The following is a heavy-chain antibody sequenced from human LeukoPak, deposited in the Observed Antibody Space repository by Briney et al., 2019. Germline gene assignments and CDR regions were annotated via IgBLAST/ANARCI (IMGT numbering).Heavy chain of an antibody. J-gene: IGHJ4*02. CDR3: AREGSKDIVVVPAAMEVGYFDY. Sequence: SQTLSLTCTVSGGSISSGSYYWSWIRQPAGKGLEWIGRIYTSGSTNYNPSLKSRVTISVDTSKNQFSLKLSSVTAADTAVYYCAREGSKDIVVVPAAMEVGYFDYWGQGTLVTVSS. D-gene: IGHD2-2*01. CDR2: IYTSGST. CDR1: GGSISSGSYY. V-gene: IGHV4-61*02.